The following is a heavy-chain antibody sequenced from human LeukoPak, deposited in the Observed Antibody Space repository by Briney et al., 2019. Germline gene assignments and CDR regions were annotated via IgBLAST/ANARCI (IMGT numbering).Heavy chain of an antibody. Sequence: SETLSLTCTVSGGSISRYYWSWIRQPAGKGLEWIGRIYTSGSTNYNPSLKSRVTMSVDTSKNQFSLKLSSVTAADTAVYYCARDRLRREVATPGYYYYGMDVWGQGTTVPVSS. CDR3: ARDRLRREVATPGYYYYGMDV. V-gene: IGHV4-4*07. J-gene: IGHJ6*02. CDR2: IYTSGST. CDR1: GGSISRYY. D-gene: IGHD5-12*01.